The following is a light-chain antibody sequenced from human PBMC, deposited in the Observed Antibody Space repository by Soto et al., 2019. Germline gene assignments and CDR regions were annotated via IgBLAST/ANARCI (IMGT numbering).Light chain of an antibody. CDR2: NNN. CDR1: RSNIGTYT. V-gene: IGLV1-44*01. Sequence: QAVVTQPPSASGTPGQRVTISCSGSRSNIGTYTVNWYQQLPGTAPKLFIYNNNQRPSGVPGRFSGSKSGTSASLAISGLQSEDEADYYCAVWDDSLNGLLFGGGTKVTVL. CDR3: AVWDDSLNGLL. J-gene: IGLJ3*02.